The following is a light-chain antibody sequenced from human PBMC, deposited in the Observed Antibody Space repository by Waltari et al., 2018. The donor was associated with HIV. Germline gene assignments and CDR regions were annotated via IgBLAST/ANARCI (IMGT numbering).Light chain of an antibody. CDR2: GES. J-gene: IGKJ2*01. Sequence: EIVLTQSPGTLSLSPGERASLSCRASRRVSSYIAWYQQKPGQAPRLIISGESSRADGVQDRLSGSASGADLHLSISSMDADDSAVYVRQQYGTLPKWYNFGQGTKLQIK. CDR1: RRVSSY. V-gene: IGKV3-20*01. CDR3: QQYGTLPKWYN.